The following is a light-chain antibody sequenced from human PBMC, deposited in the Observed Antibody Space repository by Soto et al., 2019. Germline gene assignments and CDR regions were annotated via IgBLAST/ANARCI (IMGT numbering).Light chain of an antibody. Sequence: EIVLTQTRATMSVSPGERATLTCRAGQSVSSNLAWYQQKPGQAPRLIIYGAYTRATGIPVTFSGSGSGTEFTPTISSLQSEDFVVYYCQQYNHWPPITCGQGTRLEIK. CDR3: QQYNHWPPIT. CDR1: QSVSSN. J-gene: IGKJ5*01. V-gene: IGKV3-15*01. CDR2: GAY.